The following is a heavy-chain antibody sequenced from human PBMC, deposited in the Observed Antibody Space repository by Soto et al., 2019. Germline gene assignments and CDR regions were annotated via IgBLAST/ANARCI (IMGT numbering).Heavy chain of an antibody. CDR2: IWYDGSNK. CDR3: ARDVKMVRGVNKYYYYGMDV. CDR1: GFTFSSYG. Sequence: PGGPLRLSCAASGFTFSSYGMHWVRQAPGNGLEWVAVIWYDGSNKYYADSVKGRFTISRDNSKNTLYLQMNSLRAEDTAVYYCARDVKMVRGVNKYYYYGMDVWGQGTTVTVSS. D-gene: IGHD3-10*01. V-gene: IGHV3-33*01. J-gene: IGHJ6*02.